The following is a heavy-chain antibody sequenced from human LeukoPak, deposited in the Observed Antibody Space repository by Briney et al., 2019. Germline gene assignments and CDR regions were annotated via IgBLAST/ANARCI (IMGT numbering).Heavy chain of an antibody. D-gene: IGHD6-13*01. V-gene: IGHV3-64D*06. CDR2: ITSHGGST. Sequence: PGGSLRLSCSASGFTFTGYAMHWVRQAPGKGLEYVSTITSHGGSTYYADSVKGRFTISRDNPKLTLHLQMSSLRNEDTAIYYCARAGSSSWSYYYYGMDVWGQGTTVTVS. CDR1: GFTFTGYA. J-gene: IGHJ6*02. CDR3: ARAGSSSWSYYYYGMDV.